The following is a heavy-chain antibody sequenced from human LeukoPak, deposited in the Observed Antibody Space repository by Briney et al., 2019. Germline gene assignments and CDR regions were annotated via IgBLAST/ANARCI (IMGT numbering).Heavy chain of an antibody. Sequence: SETLSLTCPVSGGSISSFYWTWIRQPPGKGLEWVGHIFYSGSTSYNPSLKSRVTISVDRSKDQFSLELTSVTAADTAVYYCARRTLYGDYIDYWGQGALVSVSS. J-gene: IGHJ4*02. V-gene: IGHV4-59*01. CDR2: IFYSGST. CDR1: GGSISSFY. D-gene: IGHD4-17*01. CDR3: ARRTLYGDYIDY.